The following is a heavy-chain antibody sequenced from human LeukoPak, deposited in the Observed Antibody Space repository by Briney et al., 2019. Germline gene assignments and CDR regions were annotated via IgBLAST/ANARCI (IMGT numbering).Heavy chain of an antibody. J-gene: IGHJ4*02. CDR2: ISSSSSYI. V-gene: IGHV3-21*01. Sequence: GGSLRLSCAASGFTFSSYSMSWVRQAPGKGLEWVSSISSSSSYISYADSVKGRFTISRDNAKNSLYLQMNSLRAEATAVYYCASGVRYSYANYFDYWGQGTLVTVSS. CDR1: GFTFSSYS. CDR3: ASGVRYSYANYFDY. D-gene: IGHD5-18*01.